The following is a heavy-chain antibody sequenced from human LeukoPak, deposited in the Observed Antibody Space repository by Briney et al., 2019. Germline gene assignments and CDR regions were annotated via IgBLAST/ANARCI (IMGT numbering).Heavy chain of an antibody. J-gene: IGHJ3*02. D-gene: IGHD3-22*01. CDR2: ISADNGNT. CDR3: ARDGDDSSGYSLLNDVFDI. CDR1: GYTFTSYG. V-gene: IGHV1-18*01. Sequence: ASVKVSCKASGYTFTSYGISWVRQAPGQGLEWMGWISADNGNTNYAQKFQGRVTMTTDTSTSTAYMELRSLRSDDTAVYYCARDGDDSSGYSLLNDVFDIWGQGTMVTVSS.